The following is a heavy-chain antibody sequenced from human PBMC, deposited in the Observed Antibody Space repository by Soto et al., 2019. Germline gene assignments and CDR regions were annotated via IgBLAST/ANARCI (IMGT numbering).Heavy chain of an antibody. D-gene: IGHD4-17*01. V-gene: IGHV4-39*01. CDR1: GGSLTTTNYY. J-gene: IGHJ4*02. CDR3: TTYGGDTGRFDY. Sequence: XTLSLLCTVSGGSLTTTNYYWGWIRQPSGKGPEWICSGTTFYNPSLRGRVTIFVGTSKNQFSLKLTSVPAADKAVYYCTTYGGDTGRFDYWGQGIMGTVSS. CDR2: SGTT.